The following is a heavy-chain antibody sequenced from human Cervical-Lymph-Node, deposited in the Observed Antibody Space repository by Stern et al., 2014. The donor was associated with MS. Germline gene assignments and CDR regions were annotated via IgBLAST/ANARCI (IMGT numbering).Heavy chain of an antibody. J-gene: IGHJ4*02. CDR3: AKNSGAVPDTHDY. CDR1: GFTFSSFA. D-gene: IGHD5-12*01. CDR2: VSGSRDST. V-gene: IGHV3-23*04. Sequence: EVQLVESGGDLAPPGGSLRLACAASGFTFSSFATSWVRQAPGRGLEWVSSVSGSRDSTYYADFVKGRFTISRDHSKNTLYLQMNSLRAEDTAVYYCAKNSGAVPDTHDYWGQGTLVTVSS.